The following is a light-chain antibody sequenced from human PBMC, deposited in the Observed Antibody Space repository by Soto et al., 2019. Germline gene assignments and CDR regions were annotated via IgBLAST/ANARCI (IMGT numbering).Light chain of an antibody. CDR3: QQATSFPYT. V-gene: IGKV1-12*01. Sequence: DIQMTQSPSSVSASVGDRVTITCRASRDINRWLAWYQQKPGKAPKLLIYTASSLQSGVPSRFSGSGSGTDFTLTITSLQPEDFATYYWQQATSFPYTLGRGTKLEIK. CDR2: TAS. J-gene: IGKJ2*01. CDR1: RDINRW.